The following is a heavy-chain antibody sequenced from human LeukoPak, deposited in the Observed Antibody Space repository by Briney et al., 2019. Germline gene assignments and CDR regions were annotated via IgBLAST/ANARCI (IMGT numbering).Heavy chain of an antibody. D-gene: IGHD3-10*01. CDR2: IYYSGST. V-gene: IGHV4-59*11. CDR3: ARDIGSVPFDP. Sequence: SETLSLTCTVSGGSISSHYWSWIRQPPGKGLEWIGYIYYSGSTNYNPSLKSRVTISVDTSKNQFSLKLSSVTAADTAVYYCARDIGSVPFDPWGQGTLVTVSS. J-gene: IGHJ5*02. CDR1: GGSISSHY.